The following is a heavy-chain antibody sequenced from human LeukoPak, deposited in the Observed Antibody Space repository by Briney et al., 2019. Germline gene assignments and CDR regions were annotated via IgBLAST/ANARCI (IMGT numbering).Heavy chain of an antibody. CDR1: GFTLSGYW. Sequence: GGSLRLSCAASGFTLSGYWMTWVRQPPGKGLEWVARLHADGVEQNYVDSVTGRFTMSRDNAKNSLDLQMNSLRVEDTAVYYCARGGYSFDYLGQGTLVAVSS. V-gene: IGHV3-7*01. D-gene: IGHD5-18*01. CDR3: ARGGYSFDY. CDR2: LHADGVEQ. J-gene: IGHJ4*02.